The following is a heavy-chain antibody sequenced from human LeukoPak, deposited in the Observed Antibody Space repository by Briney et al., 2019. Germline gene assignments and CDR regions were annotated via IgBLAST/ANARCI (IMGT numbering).Heavy chain of an antibody. CDR1: GGAISSYY. J-gene: IGHJ5*02. CDR2: IYYSGST. D-gene: IGHD1-26*01. CDR3: ARGGIVAPNWFDP. Sequence: PSETLSLTCTVSGGAISSYYWSWIRQPPGKGLEWIGYIYYSGSTNYNPSLKSRVTISVDTSKNQFSLKLSSVAAADTAVYYCARGGIVAPNWFDPWGQGTLVTVSS. V-gene: IGHV4-59*01.